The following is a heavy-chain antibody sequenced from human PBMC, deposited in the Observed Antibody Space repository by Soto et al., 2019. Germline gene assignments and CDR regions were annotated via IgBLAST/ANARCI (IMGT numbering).Heavy chain of an antibody. J-gene: IGHJ4*02. V-gene: IGHV3-33*01. CDR3: ARDGIGGTVYRGFFDY. Sequence: QKYLVESGGGVVQPGGSLRLSCVASGSIFSGYGMQWVRQSPGKGLEWVAGIWYDGSNKYYGDSVKGRFTISRDNSKNMLYLQMDSLSAEDTAVYYCARDGIGGTVYRGFFDYWGQGTLVTVS. CDR1: GSIFSGYG. CDR2: IWYDGSNK. D-gene: IGHD1-7*01.